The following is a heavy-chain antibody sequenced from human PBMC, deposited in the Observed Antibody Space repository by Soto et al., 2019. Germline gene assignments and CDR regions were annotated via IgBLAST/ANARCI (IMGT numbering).Heavy chain of an antibody. CDR2: ISGSDRST. V-gene: IGHV3-23*01. CDR3: ANDRANALALPSDSMNV. Sequence: EVRLLESGGGLVEPGRSLRLSCAASRLTFNNYAMTWVRQAPGKGLEWVSSISGSDRSTYYADSVKGRFTISRDNSKNTLYLQMNSLRVEDRAIYYYANDRANALALPSDSMNVWGQGTTVT. D-gene: IGHD2-2*01. CDR1: RLTFNNYA. J-gene: IGHJ6*02.